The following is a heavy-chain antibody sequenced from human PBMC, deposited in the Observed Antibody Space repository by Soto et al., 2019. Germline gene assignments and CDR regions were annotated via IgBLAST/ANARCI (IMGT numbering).Heavy chain of an antibody. J-gene: IGHJ4*01. V-gene: IGHV4-31*03. Sequence: QVQLQESGPGLVQPSQTLSLTCTVSGGSISSGGYYWSWIRQHPGTGLEWIGHISYSGSTYYNTCITRRVTIAVDTSRHQCSLIVNSVTAADTAVYYCARGVLHWGQGTLVTVSS. CDR1: GGSISSGGYY. CDR2: ISYSGST. CDR3: ARGVLH.